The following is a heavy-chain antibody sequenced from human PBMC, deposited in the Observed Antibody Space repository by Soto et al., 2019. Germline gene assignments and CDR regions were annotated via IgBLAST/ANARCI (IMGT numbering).Heavy chain of an antibody. Sequence: EVQLVESGGGLVQPGGSLRLSCVVSGFTFSSSWMHWVRQGPGKGLVWVSRMNPDGSAINYADSVKGRFTTSRDNAKNILYLQXXXXXXXDTALYYCVTXXXXYWGQG. V-gene: IGHV3-74*01. CDR3: VTXXXXY. J-gene: IGHJ4*02. CDR2: MNPDGSAI. CDR1: GFTFSSSW.